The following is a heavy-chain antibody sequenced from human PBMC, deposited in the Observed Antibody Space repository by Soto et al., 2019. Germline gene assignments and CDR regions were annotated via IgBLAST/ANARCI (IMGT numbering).Heavy chain of an antibody. D-gene: IGHD5-12*01. CDR1: GDSFNDYY. CDR2: INPNGGVT. V-gene: IGHV1-2*04. CDR3: ARESGGATATLDYYYFYMDV. J-gene: IGHJ6*03. Sequence: QVQLVQSGAEVRKPGASVTVSCRSSGDSFNDYYIHWVRQAPGQGFEWMGWINPNGGVTKYAQKFQGWVSMTRDTAIRTGYRQMSRRRSDDTAVYYCARESGGATATLDYYYFYMDVWGTGTTVTVSS.